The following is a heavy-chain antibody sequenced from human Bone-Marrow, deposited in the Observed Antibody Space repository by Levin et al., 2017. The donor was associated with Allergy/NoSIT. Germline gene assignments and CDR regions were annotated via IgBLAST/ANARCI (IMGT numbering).Heavy chain of an antibody. D-gene: IGHD6-19*01. CDR2: INPNNGAT. J-gene: IGHJ4*02. V-gene: IGHV1-2*02. CDR1: GYIFIGYY. CDR3: ARITPGWLRSLDF. Sequence: KPGGSLRLSCKTSGYIFIGYYLHWVRQAPGQGLEWMGWINPNNGATNYAQKFQGRVTMTRDTSINTAHMELNSLRYDDTAVYYCARITPGWLRSLDFWGQGALVTVSS.